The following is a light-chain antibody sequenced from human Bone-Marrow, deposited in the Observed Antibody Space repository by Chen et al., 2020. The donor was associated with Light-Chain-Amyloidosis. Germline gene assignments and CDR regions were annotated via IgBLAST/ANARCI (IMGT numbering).Light chain of an antibody. CDR1: DLPTKY. CDR3: QSADSSGTYEVI. Sequence: SSELTQQPSVSVSPGQTARITCSGDDLPTKYAYGYQQKPGQAPVLVIRRDTERPSGISERFSGSSSGTTATLTISGVQAEDEGDYHCQSADSSGTYEVIFGGGTKLTVL. J-gene: IGLJ2*01. V-gene: IGLV3-25*03. CDR2: RDT.